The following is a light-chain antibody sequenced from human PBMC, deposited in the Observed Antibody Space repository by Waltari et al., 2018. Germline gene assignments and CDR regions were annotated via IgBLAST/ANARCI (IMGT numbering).Light chain of an antibody. CDR2: GAS. J-gene: IGKJ3*01. CDR1: QSVSNN. Sequence: EIVITQPPATLSVSPGERATLSYRASQSVSNNLAWYQQKPGQAPRLLIYGASTRATGIPARFSGSGSGTEFTLTISSLQSEDFAVYYCQQYKNWPPEFTFGPGTKVDMK. V-gene: IGKV3-15*01. CDR3: QQYKNWPPEFT.